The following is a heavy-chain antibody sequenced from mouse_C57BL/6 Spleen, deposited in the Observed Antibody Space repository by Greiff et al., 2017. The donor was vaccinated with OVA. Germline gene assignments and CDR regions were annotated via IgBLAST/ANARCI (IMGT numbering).Heavy chain of an antibody. CDR2: ISDGGSYT. V-gene: IGHV5-4*01. D-gene: IGHD3-1*01. Sequence: EVMLVESGGGLVKPGGSLKLSCAASGFTFSSYAMSWVRQTPEKRLEWVATISDGGSYTYYPDNVKGRFTISRDNAKNNLYLQMSHLKSEDTAMYYCARDLRGVLDYWGQGTTLTVSS. CDR1: GFTFSSYA. J-gene: IGHJ2*01. CDR3: ARDLRGVLDY.